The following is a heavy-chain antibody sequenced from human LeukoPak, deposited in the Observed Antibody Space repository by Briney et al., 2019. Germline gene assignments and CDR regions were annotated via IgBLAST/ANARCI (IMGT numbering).Heavy chain of an antibody. Sequence: GGSLRLSCAASGFTFSSYGMNWVRQAPGKGLEWVAFIRNDGSNKYYADSVKGRFTISRDNSKNTLYLQMNSLRATDTAVYYCAKGEHYYDSSGYATPDYWGQGTLVTVSS. CDR1: GFTFSSYG. V-gene: IGHV3-30*02. CDR2: IRNDGSNK. D-gene: IGHD3-22*01. CDR3: AKGEHYYDSSGYATPDY. J-gene: IGHJ4*02.